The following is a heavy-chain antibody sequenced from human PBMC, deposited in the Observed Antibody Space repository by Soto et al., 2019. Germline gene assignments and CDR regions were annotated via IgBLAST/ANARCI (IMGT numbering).Heavy chain of an antibody. J-gene: IGHJ4*02. V-gene: IGHV4-31*11. CDR2: IYYSGST. CDR1: GGSFSGYY. Sequence: SETLSLTCAVYGGSFSGYYWNWIRQHPGKGLELIGYIYYSGSTYYNPSLKSRVTISVDTSKNQFSLKLSSVTAADTAVYYCAREPLTWGQGTLVTVSS. CDR3: AREPLT.